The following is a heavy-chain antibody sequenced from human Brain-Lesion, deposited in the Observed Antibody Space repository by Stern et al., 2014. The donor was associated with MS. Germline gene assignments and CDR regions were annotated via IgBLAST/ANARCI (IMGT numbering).Heavy chain of an antibody. V-gene: IGHV3-30*18. CDR1: GFTFSSYG. D-gene: IGHD3-10*01. Sequence: QVQLVQSGGGVVQPGRSLRLTCTGSGFTFSSYGMHWVRQAPGKGLEWVSVFSYDGSDTYYAESGKGRFTISRDNSKNTLYLEMRSLRPEDTAVYYCVKRGITEVRGVRLGDYWGPGTLVIVSS. J-gene: IGHJ4*02. CDR2: FSYDGSDT. CDR3: VKRGITEVRGVRLGDY.